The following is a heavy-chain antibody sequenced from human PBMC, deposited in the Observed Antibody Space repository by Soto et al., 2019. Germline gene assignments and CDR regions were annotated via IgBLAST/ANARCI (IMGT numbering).Heavy chain of an antibody. CDR3: ARVLIVATSDYFDF. D-gene: IGHD5-12*01. V-gene: IGHV3-72*01. CDR1: GFTFSDHY. Sequence: EVQLVESGGGLVQPGGSLRLCCAASGFTFSDHYMDWVRQPPGKGLEWVGRIRKKANSYTTEYAASVKGRFTISRDDSKNSLYLQMNSLKTEDTAVYYCARVLIVATSDYFDFWGQGTLVTVSS. J-gene: IGHJ4*02. CDR2: IRKKANSYTT.